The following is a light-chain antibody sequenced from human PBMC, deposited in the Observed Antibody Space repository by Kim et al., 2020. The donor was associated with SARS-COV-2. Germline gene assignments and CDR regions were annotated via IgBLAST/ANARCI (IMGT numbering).Light chain of an antibody. Sequence: PGERATLSCRASQSVSSNLAWYQQKPGQAPRLLIYGASTRATGIPARFSGSGSGTEFTLTISSLQSEDFAVYYCQQYNNWPPWTFGQGTKVEIK. CDR1: QSVSSN. V-gene: IGKV3-15*01. J-gene: IGKJ1*01. CDR2: GAS. CDR3: QQYNNWPPWT.